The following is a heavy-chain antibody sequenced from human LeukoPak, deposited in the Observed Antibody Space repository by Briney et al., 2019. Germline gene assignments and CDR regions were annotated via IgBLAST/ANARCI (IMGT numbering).Heavy chain of an antibody. V-gene: IGHV3-30*03. J-gene: IGHJ4*02. CDR1: GFTFSSYG. Sequence: PGGSLRLSCAASGFTFSSYGMHWVRQAPGKGLEWVAVISYDGSNKYYADSVKGRFTISRDNSKNTLYLQMNSLRAEDTAVYYCAGLFSGYDPFDYWGQGTLVTVSS. CDR2: ISYDGSNK. CDR3: AGLFSGYDPFDY. D-gene: IGHD5-12*01.